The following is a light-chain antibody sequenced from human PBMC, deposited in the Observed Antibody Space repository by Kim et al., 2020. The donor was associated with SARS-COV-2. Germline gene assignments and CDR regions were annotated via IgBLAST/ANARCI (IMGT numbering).Light chain of an antibody. CDR1: QGIGND. J-gene: IGKJ1*01. CDR3: LQDYSYPRT. V-gene: IGKV1-6*01. CDR2: AAS. Sequence: AVQMTQSPSSLSASVGDRVTITCRASQGIGNDLGWYQQKPGKAPELLIYAASSLQSGVPSRFSGSGSGTHFTLTISSLQPEDFATYYCLQDYSYPRTFGQRTKMDIK.